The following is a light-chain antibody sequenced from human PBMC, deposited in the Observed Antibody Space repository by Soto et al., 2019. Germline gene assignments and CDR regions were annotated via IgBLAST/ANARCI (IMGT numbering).Light chain of an antibody. Sequence: EIVMTQSPATLSVSPGEVATLSCRASQSVNSNLAWYQQRPGQAPRLLIYDASTRATGIPTRFSGSGSGTEFTLSIGSLQSEDFAVYYCQEYNNWPPRSFGQGTKVEIK. CDR2: DAS. J-gene: IGKJ1*01. CDR3: QEYNNWPPRS. V-gene: IGKV3-15*01. CDR1: QSVNSN.